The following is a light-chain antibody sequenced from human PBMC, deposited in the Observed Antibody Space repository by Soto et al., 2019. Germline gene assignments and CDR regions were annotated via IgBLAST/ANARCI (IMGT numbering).Light chain of an antibody. CDR1: QGIRNY. J-gene: IGKJ3*01. CDR3: QKYVSAPLP. V-gene: IGKV1-27*01. CDR2: GAS. Sequence: DIQMTQSPSSLSASVGDRVTITCRATQGIRNYLAWYQQKPGKVPKLLIYGASTLQSGVPYRFSGSGSGTDFTLTIRRLKPEDVATYYCQKYVSAPLPFGPGTSVDIK.